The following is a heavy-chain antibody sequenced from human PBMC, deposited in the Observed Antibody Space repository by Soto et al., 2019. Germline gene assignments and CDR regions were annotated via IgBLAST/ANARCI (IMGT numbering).Heavy chain of an antibody. J-gene: IGHJ4*02. D-gene: IGHD2-8*02. V-gene: IGHV3-9*01. CDR3: AKARGLDWPIIDHVFDY. CDR1: GFTFGDYA. Sequence: EVQLVESGGGLVQPGRSLRLSCAASGFTFGDYAMQWVRQAPGKGLEWVSAISWNSGSIGYADSVKGRFTISRDNAKNYLYLQMTSLRAEDTSLYDCAKARGLDWPIIDHVFDYWGQGTLVTVSS. CDR2: ISWNSGSI.